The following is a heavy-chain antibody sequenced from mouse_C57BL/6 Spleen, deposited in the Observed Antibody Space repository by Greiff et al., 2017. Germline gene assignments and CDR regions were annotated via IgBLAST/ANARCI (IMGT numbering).Heavy chain of an antibody. D-gene: IGHD2-3*01. CDR2: INPSTGGT. V-gene: IGHV1-42*01. CDR1: GYSFTGYY. CDR3: AREDGYHWYFDV. J-gene: IGHJ1*03. Sequence: VQLKQSGPELVKPGASVKISCKASGYSFTGYYMNWVKQSPEKSLEWIGEINPSTGGTTYNQKFKAKATLTVDKSSSTAYMQLKSLTSEDSAVYYCAREDGYHWYFDVWGTGTTVTVSS.